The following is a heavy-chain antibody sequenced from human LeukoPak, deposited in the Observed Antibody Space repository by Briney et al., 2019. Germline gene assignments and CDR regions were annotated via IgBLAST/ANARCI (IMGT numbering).Heavy chain of an antibody. D-gene: IGHD1-14*01. CDR2: ISGSSRST. CDR1: GFTFHNNG. Sequence: GGSLRLSCAASGFTFHNNGMSWVRQAPGKGLEWVSAISGSSRSTYHAESVKGRFTISRDNAKSTVYLQMNSLRVEDTAVYYCITDLGWGQGTLVTVSS. J-gene: IGHJ4*02. V-gene: IGHV3-23*01. CDR3: ITDLG.